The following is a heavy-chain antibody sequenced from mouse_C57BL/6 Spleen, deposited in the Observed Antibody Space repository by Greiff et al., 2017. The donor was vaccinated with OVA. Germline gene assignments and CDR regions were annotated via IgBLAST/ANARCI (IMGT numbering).Heavy chain of an antibody. CDR3: AVDYDEGGKGY. D-gene: IGHD2-4*01. V-gene: IGHV1-72*01. J-gene: IGHJ2*01. CDR1: GYTFTSYW. CDR2: IDPYSGGT. Sequence: QVQLQQPGAELVKPGASVKLSCKASGYTFTSYWMHWVKQRPGRGLEWIGSIDPYSGGTKYNEKFKNKATLTVDTPSSTAYMQLSSLTSEDSAVYYWAVDYDEGGKGYWGQGTTLTVSS.